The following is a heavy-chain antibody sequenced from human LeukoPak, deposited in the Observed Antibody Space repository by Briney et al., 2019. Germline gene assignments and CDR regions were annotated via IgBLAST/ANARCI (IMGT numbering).Heavy chain of an antibody. J-gene: IGHJ4*02. Sequence: PSETLSLTCTVSGDSITTYYWSWIRQPPGKGLEWIGYIYKTGSTKYNPSLKSRVTISVDRSKNQFSLKLSSVTAADTAVYYCASYVLRYFDYWGQGTLVTVSS. CDR3: ASYVLRYFDY. D-gene: IGHD3-9*01. V-gene: IGHV4-59*12. CDR2: IYKTGST. CDR1: GDSITTYY.